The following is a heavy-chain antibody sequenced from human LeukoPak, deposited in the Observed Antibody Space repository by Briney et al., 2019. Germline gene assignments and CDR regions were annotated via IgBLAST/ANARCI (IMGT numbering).Heavy chain of an antibody. J-gene: IGHJ4*02. D-gene: IGHD6-13*01. Sequence: PGGSLRLSCAASGFTFSSYAMHWVRQAPGKGLEWVAVISYDGSNKYYADSVRGRFTISRDNSKNTLYLQMNSLRAEDTAVYYCARDYGGSSWFDYWGQGTLVTVSS. CDR3: ARDYGGSSWFDY. CDR2: ISYDGSNK. CDR1: GFTFSSYA. V-gene: IGHV3-30-3*01.